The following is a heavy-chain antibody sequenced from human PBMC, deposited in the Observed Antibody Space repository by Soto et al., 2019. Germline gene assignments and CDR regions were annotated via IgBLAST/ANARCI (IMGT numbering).Heavy chain of an antibody. Sequence: SETLSLTCSVSGDAISTHYWVWVRQPPGKGLEWIAYIFHTGFTAYNPSLKSRDTISTDTSTNQFFMKLPSVDAADSGFHYCTRMGPSYCGGYDWHTGGVWIDTWGQGALATVSS. CDR1: GDAISTHY. CDR3: TRMGPSYCGGYDWHTGGVWIDT. V-gene: IGHV4-59*11. J-gene: IGHJ5*02. D-gene: IGHD2-21*01. CDR2: IFHTGFT.